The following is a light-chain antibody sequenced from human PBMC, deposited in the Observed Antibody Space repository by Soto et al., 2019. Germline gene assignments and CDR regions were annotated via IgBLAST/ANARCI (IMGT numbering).Light chain of an antibody. Sequence: EIVLTQSPGTLSLSPGERATLSCRASQSVTNSYIAWYQQKPGQAPRLLIYGATSRATGIPDRFTGSGSGTEFTLTITSLEPEDFAVYSFQQYGSVPWTFGQGTKVEIK. J-gene: IGKJ1*01. CDR1: QSVTNSY. CDR3: QQYGSVPWT. CDR2: GAT. V-gene: IGKV3-20*01.